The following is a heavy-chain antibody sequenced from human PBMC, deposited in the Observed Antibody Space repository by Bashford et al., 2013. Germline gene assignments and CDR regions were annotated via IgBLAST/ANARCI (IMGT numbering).Heavy chain of an antibody. CDR3: ARDSRHYYDSSGYPDFDY. J-gene: IGHJ4*02. CDR1: GYTFTSYG. CDR2: ISAYNGNT. D-gene: IGHD3-22*01. Sequence: ASVKVSCKASGYTFTSYGISWVRQAPGQGLEWMGWISAYNGNTNYAQKLQGRVTMTTDTSTSTAYMELRSLRSDDTAVYYCARDSRHYYDSSGYPDFDYWGQGTLVTVSS. V-gene: IGHV1-18*01.